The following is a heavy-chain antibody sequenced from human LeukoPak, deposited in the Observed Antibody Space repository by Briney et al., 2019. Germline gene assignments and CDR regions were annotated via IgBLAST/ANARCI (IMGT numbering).Heavy chain of an antibody. V-gene: IGHV3-33*01. CDR1: GFTFSSYG. D-gene: IGHD2-2*01. J-gene: IGHJ4*02. CDR3: ARVAGGCSTTNCLFDY. Sequence: PGRSLRLSCAASGFTFSSYGMHWVRQAPGKGLEWVAVIWYDGSNKYYADSVKGRFTISRDNSKNTLYLQMNSLRVEDTAVYYCARVAGGCSTTNCLFDYWGQGTLVTVSS. CDR2: IWYDGSNK.